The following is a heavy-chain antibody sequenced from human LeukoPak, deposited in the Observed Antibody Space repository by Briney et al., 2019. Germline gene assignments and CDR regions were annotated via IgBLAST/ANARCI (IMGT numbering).Heavy chain of an antibody. V-gene: IGHV1-46*01. CDR3: AREAARGPYSSSSYYYYGMDV. J-gene: IGHJ6*02. Sequence: ASVKDSCKASGYTFTSYYMHWVRQAPGQGLEWMGIINPSDGSTSYDQKFHGRVTMTRDTSTSTVYMELSSLRSEDTAVYYCAREAARGPYSSSSYYYYGMDVWGQGTTVTVSS. CDR1: GYTFTSYY. D-gene: IGHD6-6*01. CDR2: INPSDGST.